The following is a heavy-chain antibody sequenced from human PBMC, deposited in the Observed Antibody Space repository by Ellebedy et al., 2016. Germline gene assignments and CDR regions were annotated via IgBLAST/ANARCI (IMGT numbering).Heavy chain of an antibody. CDR2: ISYDGSNK. J-gene: IGHJ4*02. V-gene: IGHV3-30-3*01. CDR3: ASLPRAGKSSDY. CDR1: GFTFSSYA. D-gene: IGHD6-19*01. Sequence: GGSLRLSCSASGFTFSSYAMHWVRQAPGKGLEWVAVISYDGSNKYYADSVKGRFTISRDNSKNTLYLQMNSLRAEDTAVYYCASLPRAGKSSDYWGQGTLVTVSS.